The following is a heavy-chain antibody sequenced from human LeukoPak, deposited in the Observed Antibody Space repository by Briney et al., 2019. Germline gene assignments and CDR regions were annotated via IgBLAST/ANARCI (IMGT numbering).Heavy chain of an antibody. V-gene: IGHV3-74*01. Sequence: GGSLRLPCAASGFTFSSYWMHWVRQAPGKGLVWVSRINSDGSSTSYADSVKGRFTISRDNAKNTLYLQMNSLRAEDTAVYYCARGPTFAAPSFDYWGQGTLVTVSS. CDR1: GFTFSSYW. J-gene: IGHJ4*02. CDR3: ARGPTFAAPSFDY. D-gene: IGHD3-3*01. CDR2: INSDGSST.